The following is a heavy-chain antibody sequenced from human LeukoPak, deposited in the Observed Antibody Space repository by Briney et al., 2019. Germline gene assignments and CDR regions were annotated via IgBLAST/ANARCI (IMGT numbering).Heavy chain of an antibody. CDR3: ARVFEGGVRPYGMDV. CDR2: ISAYNGNT. V-gene: IGHV1-18*01. J-gene: IGHJ6*02. CDR1: GYTFTNYP. Sequence: GASVKVSCKPSGYTFTNYPLNWVRQAPGQGLEWMGWISAYNGNTNYAQKLQGRVTMTTDTSTSTAYMELRSLRSDDTAVYYCARVFEGGVRPYGMDVWGQGTTVTVSS. D-gene: IGHD3-16*01.